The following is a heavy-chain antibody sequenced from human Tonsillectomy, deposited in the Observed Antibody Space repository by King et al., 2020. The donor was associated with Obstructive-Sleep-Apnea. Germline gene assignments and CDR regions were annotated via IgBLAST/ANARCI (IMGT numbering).Heavy chain of an antibody. CDR2: ISGSGGST. CDR3: AKGVSAWSTTFDH. V-gene: IGHV3-23*04. CDR1: GFTFSNYA. Sequence: VQLVESGGGLVQPGGSLRLSCAASGFTFSNYAMTWVRQAPGKGLEWVSGISGSGGSTYYADSVKGRFTISGDNPKITLYLQMNSLRAEDTAVYYCAKGVSAWSTTFDHWGQGTLVTVSS. J-gene: IGHJ4*02. D-gene: IGHD6-19*01.